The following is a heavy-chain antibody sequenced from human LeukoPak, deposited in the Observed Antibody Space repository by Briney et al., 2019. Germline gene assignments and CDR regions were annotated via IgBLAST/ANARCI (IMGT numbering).Heavy chain of an antibody. J-gene: IGHJ3*02. CDR2: ISGSGGST. V-gene: IGHV3-23*01. CDR3: AKGHYDSSGYYYERDAFDN. CDR1: GFTFSSYA. D-gene: IGHD3-22*01. Sequence: GGSLRLSCAASGFTFSSYAMSWVRQAPGKGLEWVSAISGSGGSTYYADSVKGRFTISRDNSKNTLYLQMNSLRAEDTAVYYCAKGHYDSSGYYYERDAFDNWGQGTLVTVSS.